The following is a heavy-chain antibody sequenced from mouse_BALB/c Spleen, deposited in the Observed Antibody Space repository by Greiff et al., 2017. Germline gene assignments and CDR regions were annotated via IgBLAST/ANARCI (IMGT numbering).Heavy chain of an antibody. CDR3: ARELQDWYFDV. CDR1: GFNIKDTY. V-gene: IGHV14-3*02. CDR2: IDPANGNT. J-gene: IGHJ1*01. Sequence: EVQLVESGAELVKPGASVKLSCTASGFNIKDTYMHWVKQRPEQGLEWIGRIDPANGNTKYDPKFQGKATITADTSSNTAYLQLSSLTSEDTAVYYCARELQDWYFDVWGAGTTVTVSS. D-gene: IGHD1-1*01.